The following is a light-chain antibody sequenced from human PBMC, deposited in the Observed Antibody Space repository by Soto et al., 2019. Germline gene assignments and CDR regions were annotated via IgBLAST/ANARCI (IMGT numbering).Light chain of an antibody. Sequence: DIQMTPSPSSVSASVGDKVTITCRASQGISSWLAWYQQKPGKAPILLIYSASSLQSGVPSRFSGSGTATDFTLSITNLQPEDFANYYCQQASSFPPTFGGGTKVEIK. V-gene: IGKV1-12*01. J-gene: IGKJ4*01. CDR3: QQASSFPPT. CDR2: SAS. CDR1: QGISSW.